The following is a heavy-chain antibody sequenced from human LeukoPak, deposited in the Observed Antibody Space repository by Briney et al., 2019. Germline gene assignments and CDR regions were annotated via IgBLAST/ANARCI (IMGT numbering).Heavy chain of an antibody. V-gene: IGHV3-74*01. D-gene: IGHD1-26*01. CDR1: GFTFSSYW. J-gene: IGHJ6*03. Sequence: GGSLRLSCAASGFTFSSYWMHWVRQAPGKGLVWVSRINSDGSSTSYADSVKGRFTISRDNAKNSLYLQMNSLRAEDTALYYCARARVGATWDYYYYTDVWGKGTKVT. CDR3: ARARVGATWDYYYYTDV. CDR2: INSDGSST.